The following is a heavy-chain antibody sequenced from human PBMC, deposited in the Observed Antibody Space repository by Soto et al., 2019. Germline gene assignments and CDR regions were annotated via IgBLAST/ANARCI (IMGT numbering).Heavy chain of an antibody. CDR3: ARDGPGGTFFRGFCDY. CDR2: IWYDGSNK. J-gene: IGHJ4*02. Sequence: QKYLVESGGGVVQPGGSLRLSCVASGSIFSGYDMHWVRQAPGEGLEWVAVIWYDGSNKYYADSVKGRFTISRDNSKNMLYLQMDSLRAEDTAVYYCARDGPGGTFFRGFCDYWGQGTLVTVSP. CDR1: GSIFSGYD. V-gene: IGHV3-33*01. D-gene: IGHD1-7*01.